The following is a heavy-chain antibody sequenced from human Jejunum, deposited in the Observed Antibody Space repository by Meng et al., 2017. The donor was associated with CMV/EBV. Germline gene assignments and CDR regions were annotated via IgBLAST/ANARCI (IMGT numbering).Heavy chain of an antibody. J-gene: IGHJ4*02. D-gene: IGHD4-11*01. CDR2: INPNSGGT. V-gene: IGHV1-2*02. Sequence: YMHWVRQAPGQGLEWMGWINPNSGGTNYAQKFQGRVTMTRDTSISTAYMELSRLRSDDTAVYYCARSRRYIDSRGGQELVLSSDYWGQGTLVTVSS. CDR1: Y. CDR3: ARSRRYIDSRGGQELVLSSDY.